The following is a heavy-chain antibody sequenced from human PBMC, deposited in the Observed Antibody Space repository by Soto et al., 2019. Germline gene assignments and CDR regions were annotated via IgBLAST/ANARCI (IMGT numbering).Heavy chain of an antibody. J-gene: IGHJ4*02. Sequence: EVQLLESGGGLVQPGGSLRLSCAASGFTFSSYAMSWVRQAPGKGLEWVSAISGGTRSTYYADSVKGRFTISRDNSKNTLYLQMNSMRAEDTAVYYCAKERWAAAGTPTLDYWGQGNLVTVSS. CDR2: ISGGTRST. V-gene: IGHV3-23*01. D-gene: IGHD6-13*01. CDR3: AKERWAAAGTPTLDY. CDR1: GFTFSSYA.